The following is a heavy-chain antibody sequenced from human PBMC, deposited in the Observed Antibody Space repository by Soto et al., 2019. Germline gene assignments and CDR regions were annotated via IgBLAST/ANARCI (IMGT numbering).Heavy chain of an antibody. V-gene: IGHV4-4*02. J-gene: IGHJ6*02. CDR2: IYHSGST. CDR1: GGSISSSNW. CDR3: ARVPKSRPGMDV. Sequence: SETLSLTCAVSGGSISSSNWWSWVRHPPGKGLQWIGEIYHSGSTNCNPSLKSRVTISVDKSKNQFSLKLSSVTAADTAVYYCARVPKSRPGMDVWGQGTTVTVSS.